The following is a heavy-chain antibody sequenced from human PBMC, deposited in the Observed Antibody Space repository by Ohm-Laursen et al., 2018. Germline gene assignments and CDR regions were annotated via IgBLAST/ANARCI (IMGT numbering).Heavy chain of an antibody. V-gene: IGHV3-23*01. CDR1: GFTFSISG. Sequence: GSLRLSCAASGFTFSISGMTWVRQAPGKGLEWVSGISVSGSSTDYADSVKGRFTISRGNSKNTLYLQMNSLRAEDTAVYYCARGGTFDIWGQGTMVTVSS. CDR3: ARGGTFDI. J-gene: IGHJ3*02. CDR2: ISVSGSST.